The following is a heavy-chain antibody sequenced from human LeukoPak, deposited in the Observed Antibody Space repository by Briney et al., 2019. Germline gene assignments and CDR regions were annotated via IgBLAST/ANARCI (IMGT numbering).Heavy chain of an antibody. J-gene: IGHJ3*02. CDR1: GGSISTFY. Sequence: SETLSLTCTVSGGSISTFYWSWIRQPPGKGLEWIGYIYYSGSTNYNPSLKSRLTISVDTSKNQFSLKLNSVTAADTAVYYCAREVEYYDSSGYRPHAFDIWGQGTVVTVSS. CDR2: IYYSGST. V-gene: IGHV4-59*12. CDR3: AREVEYYDSSGYRPHAFDI. D-gene: IGHD3-22*01.